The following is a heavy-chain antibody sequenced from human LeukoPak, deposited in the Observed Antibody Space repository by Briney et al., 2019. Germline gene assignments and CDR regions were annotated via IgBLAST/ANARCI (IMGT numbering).Heavy chain of an antibody. D-gene: IGHD3-22*01. J-gene: IGHJ4*02. V-gene: IGHV3-48*03. CDR2: ISSSGSTI. CDR3: ARAEGSGYYGFDY. CDR1: GITFRTYA. Sequence: GGSLRLSCAVSGITFRTYAMSWVRQAPGKGLEWVSYISSSGSTIYYADSVKGRFTISRDNAKNSLYLQMNSLRAEDTAVYYCARAEGSGYYGFDYWGQGTLVTASS.